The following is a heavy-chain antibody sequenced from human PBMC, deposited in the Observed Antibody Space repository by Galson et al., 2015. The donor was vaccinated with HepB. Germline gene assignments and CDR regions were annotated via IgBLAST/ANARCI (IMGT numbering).Heavy chain of an antibody. CDR1: GYTFTSYG. J-gene: IGHJ4*02. Sequence: SVKVSCKASGYTFTSYGISWVRQAPGQGLECMGIINLSGGSTSYAQKFQGRVTMTRDTSTSTIYMELSNLRSEDTAVYYCVKMDYYNSSGYIPLWGQGTLVTVSS. V-gene: IGHV1-46*01. CDR3: VKMDYYNSSGYIPL. CDR2: INLSGGST. D-gene: IGHD3-22*01.